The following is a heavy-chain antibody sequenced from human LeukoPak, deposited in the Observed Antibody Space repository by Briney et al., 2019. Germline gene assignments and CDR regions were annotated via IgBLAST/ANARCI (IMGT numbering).Heavy chain of an antibody. Sequence: PSETLSLTCIVAGGSISGHYWSWIRQPPGKGLEWIGYIYSSGNTNYNPSLKSRVTISVDTSKNQFSLKLSSVTAADTAVYYCARTKWWLPTPYYFDYWGQGTLVTVSS. J-gene: IGHJ4*02. D-gene: IGHD5-12*01. CDR2: IYSSGNT. V-gene: IGHV4-4*09. CDR1: GGSISGHY. CDR3: ARTKWWLPTPYYFDY.